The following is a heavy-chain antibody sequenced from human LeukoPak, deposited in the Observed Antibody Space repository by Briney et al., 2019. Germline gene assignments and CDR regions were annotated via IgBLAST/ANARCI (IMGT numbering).Heavy chain of an antibody. CDR1: GFTFSSYW. V-gene: IGHV3-7*03. Sequence: PGGSLRLSCAASGFTFSSYWMSWVRQAPGKGLEWVANIKQDGSEKYYVDSVKGRFTISRDNAKNSLYLQMNSLRAEDTALYYCAKDYSYGSGTSDAFDIWGQGTMVTVSS. D-gene: IGHD3-10*01. CDR3: AKDYSYGSGTSDAFDI. J-gene: IGHJ3*02. CDR2: IKQDGSEK.